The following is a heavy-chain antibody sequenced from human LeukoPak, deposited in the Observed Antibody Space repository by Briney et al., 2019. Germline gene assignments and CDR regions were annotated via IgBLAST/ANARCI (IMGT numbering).Heavy chain of an antibody. J-gene: IGHJ4*02. CDR2: ISYDGSNK. D-gene: IGHD6-13*01. Sequence: GGSLRLSCAASRFTFNSYAMSWVRQAPGKGLEWVAVISYDGSNKYYADSVKGRFTISRDNSKNTLYLQMNSLRAEDTAVYYCARDIAPDYWGQGTLVTVSS. CDR3: ARDIAPDY. V-gene: IGHV3-30-3*01. CDR1: RFTFNSYA.